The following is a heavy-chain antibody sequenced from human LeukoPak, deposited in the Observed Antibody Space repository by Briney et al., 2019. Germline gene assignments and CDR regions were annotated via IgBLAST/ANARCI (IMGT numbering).Heavy chain of an antibody. CDR1: GFTFNNYD. V-gene: IGHV3-30-3*01. CDR2: ISNDGSNK. Sequence: GGSLRLSCAASGFTFNNYDMHWVRQAPGKGLEWVAVISNDGSNKYYADSVKGRFTISRDNAKNSLYLQMSSLRAEDTAVYYCARDRSGGDYSSDYWGLGTLVTVSS. CDR3: ARDRSGGDYSSDY. J-gene: IGHJ4*02. D-gene: IGHD2-21*02.